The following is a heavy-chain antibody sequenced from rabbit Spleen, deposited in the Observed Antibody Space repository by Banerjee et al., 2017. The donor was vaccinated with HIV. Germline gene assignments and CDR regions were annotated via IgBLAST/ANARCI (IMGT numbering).Heavy chain of an antibody. CDR1: GFSFSSIDY. Sequence: QSLEESGGDLVKPGASLTLTCTASGFSFSSIDYICWVRQAPGKGLECIACIYGGSGGSTWYASWAKGRFTVSKTSSTTVTLRMTSLTAADRATYFCARDLVGVIGWNFYLWGPGDPRHRL. CDR2: IYGGSGGST. J-gene: IGHJ4*01. V-gene: IGHV1S40*01. D-gene: IGHD1-1*01. CDR3: ARDLVGVIGWNFYL.